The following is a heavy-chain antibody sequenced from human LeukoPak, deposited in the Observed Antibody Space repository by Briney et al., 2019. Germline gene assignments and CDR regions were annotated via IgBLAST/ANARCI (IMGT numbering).Heavy chain of an antibody. CDR1: GGSISSYY. CDR2: IYTSGST. CDR3: ARGPYYDFWSGYYRRVNYYMDV. Sequence: SETLSLTCTVSGGSISSYYWSWVRQPPGKRLEWIGYIYTSGSTNYNPSLKSRVTISVDTSKNQFSLKLSSMTAADTAVYYCARGPYYDFWSGYYRRVNYYMDVWGKGTTVTVSS. V-gene: IGHV4-4*09. D-gene: IGHD3-3*01. J-gene: IGHJ6*03.